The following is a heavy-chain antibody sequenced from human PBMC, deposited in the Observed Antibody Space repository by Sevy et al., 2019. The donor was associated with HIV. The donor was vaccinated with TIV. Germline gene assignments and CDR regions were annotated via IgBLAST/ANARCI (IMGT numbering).Heavy chain of an antibody. CDR3: ARTLRGNFETRATAFNI. Sequence: ETLSLTCAVSGYSISSDDYWVWIRQPPGKGLEWIGNIYHSGNTYYNPSLKSRVTMSLDTSMNQFSLRFTSVTAADTAVYYCARTLRGNFETRATAFNIWGQGTMVTVSS. CDR1: GYSISSDDY. J-gene: IGHJ3*02. V-gene: IGHV4-38-2*01. D-gene: IGHD1-7*01. CDR2: IYHSGNT.